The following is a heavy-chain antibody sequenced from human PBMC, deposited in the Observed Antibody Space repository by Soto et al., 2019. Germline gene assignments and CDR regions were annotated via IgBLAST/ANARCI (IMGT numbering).Heavy chain of an antibody. V-gene: IGHV3-30*18. D-gene: IGHD4-4*01. Sequence: GGSLRLSCAASGFTFSSYGMHWVRQAPGKGLEWVAVISYDGSNKYYADSVKGRFTISRDNSKNTLYLQMNSLRAEDTAVYYCAKDLPATTVTTSVTSHYYYYGMDVWGQGTTVTVSS. CDR3: AKDLPATTVTTSVTSHYYYYGMDV. CDR1: GFTFSSYG. J-gene: IGHJ6*02. CDR2: ISYDGSNK.